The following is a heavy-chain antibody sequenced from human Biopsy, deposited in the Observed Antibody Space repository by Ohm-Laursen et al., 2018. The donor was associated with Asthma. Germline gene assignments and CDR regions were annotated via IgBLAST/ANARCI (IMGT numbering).Heavy chain of an antibody. J-gene: IGHJ6*02. CDR3: ASYEVVTAILPMDV. D-gene: IGHD2-21*02. V-gene: IGHV3-30*01. Sequence: SLRLSCAASGFSFSNFAIQWVRQAPGKGLEWVGVISKDASTQDYADSVKGRFTIARDNSKNTVYLQMNSLRAEDTAVYYCASYEVVTAILPMDVWGQGTTVTVSS. CDR1: GFSFSNFA. CDR2: ISKDASTQ.